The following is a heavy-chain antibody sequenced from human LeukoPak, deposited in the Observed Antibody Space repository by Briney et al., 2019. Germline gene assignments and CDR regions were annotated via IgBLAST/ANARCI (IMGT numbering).Heavy chain of an antibody. V-gene: IGHV4-61*01. CDR3: ARDRGGSYDYWFDP. CDR1: GGSISSGPYY. D-gene: IGHD5-12*01. CDR2: ISYSGST. J-gene: IGHJ5*02. Sequence: PSETLSLTCTVSGGSISSGPYYWNWLRQPPGKGLEWIGYISYSGSTNYNPSLKSRVTISVDTSKNQFSLKLSSVTAADTAVYYCARDRGGSYDYWFDPWGQGSLVTVSS.